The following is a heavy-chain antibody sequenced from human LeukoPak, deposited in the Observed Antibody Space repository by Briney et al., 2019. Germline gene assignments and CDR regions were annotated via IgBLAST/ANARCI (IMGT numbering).Heavy chain of an antibody. J-gene: IGHJ4*02. CDR1: GGSISSSSYY. D-gene: IGHD3-22*01. Sequence: ETLSLTCTVAGGSISSSSYYWGWIRQPPGKGLEWIGSIYYSGSTYYNPSLKSRVTISVDTSKNQFSLKLTSVTAADTAVYYCASETYYYDSSGYYIFDYWGQGTLVTVSS. CDR2: IYYSGST. V-gene: IGHV4-39*07. CDR3: ASETYYYDSSGYYIFDY.